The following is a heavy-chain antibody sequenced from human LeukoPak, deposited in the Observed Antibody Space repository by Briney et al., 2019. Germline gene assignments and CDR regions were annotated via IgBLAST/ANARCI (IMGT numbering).Heavy chain of an antibody. V-gene: IGHV4-34*01. CDR3: ARALTYLPFDP. Sequence: SETLSLTCAVYGGSFSGYYWSWIRQPPGKGLEWIGEINHSGSTNYNPSLKSRVTISVDTSKNQFSLKLSSVTAADTAVYYCARALTYLPFDPWGQGTLVTVSS. CDR1: GGSFSGYY. D-gene: IGHD2-2*02. CDR2: INHSGST. J-gene: IGHJ5*02.